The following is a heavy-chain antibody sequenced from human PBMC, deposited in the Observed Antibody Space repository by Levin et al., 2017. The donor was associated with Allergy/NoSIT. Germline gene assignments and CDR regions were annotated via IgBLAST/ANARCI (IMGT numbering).Heavy chain of an antibody. V-gene: IGHV3-48*01. J-gene: IGHJ4*02. CDR1: GFGFSTYT. CDR3: ARDSSDVSGYYAFDY. D-gene: IGHD3-22*01. Sequence: GGSLRLSCVGSGFGFSTYTLNWVRQAPGKGLEWVSHITASGADTLYATSVRGRFTISRDNAKNSLYLLMNDLRAEDTALYYCARDSSDVSGYYAFDYWGQGTLVTVSS. CDR2: ITASGADT.